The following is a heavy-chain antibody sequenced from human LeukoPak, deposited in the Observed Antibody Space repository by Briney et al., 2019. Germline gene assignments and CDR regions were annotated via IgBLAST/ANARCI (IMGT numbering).Heavy chain of an antibody. Sequence: GGSLRLSCAASGFTFNTYIMNWVRQAPGEGLGWVSSITSSSTIYYADSVKGRFTISRDNAKNSLYLQMNSLRHDDTAVYYCARRYSSVYWAMDVWGQGTTVTVSS. CDR3: ARRYSSVYWAMDV. CDR1: GFTFNTYI. CDR2: ITSSSTI. J-gene: IGHJ6*02. V-gene: IGHV3-48*02. D-gene: IGHD2-21*01.